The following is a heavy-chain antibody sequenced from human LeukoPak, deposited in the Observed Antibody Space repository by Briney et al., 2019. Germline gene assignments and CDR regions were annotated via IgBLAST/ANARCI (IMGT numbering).Heavy chain of an antibody. Sequence: SVKVSCKASGGTFSSYAISWVRQAPGQGLEWMGGIIPIFGTANYAQKFQGRVTITADESTSTAYMELSSLRSEDTAVYYCARKGYDFWSGYYTGIGFWFDPSGQGTLVTVSS. V-gene: IGHV1-69*13. D-gene: IGHD3-3*01. J-gene: IGHJ5*02. CDR1: GGTFSSYA. CDR3: ARKGYDFWSGYYTGIGFWFDP. CDR2: IIPIFGTA.